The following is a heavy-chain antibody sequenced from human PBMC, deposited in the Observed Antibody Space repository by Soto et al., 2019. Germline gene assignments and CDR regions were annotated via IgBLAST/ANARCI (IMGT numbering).Heavy chain of an antibody. CDR1: GYTFTDYS. CDR3: ARPMNYNDYLDY. V-gene: IGHV1-3*05. CDR2: IHGNNGNT. D-gene: IGHD3-10*01. Sequence: QVQLVQSGAEEKKPGASVKVSCKASGYTFTDYSMHWVRQAPGQRLEWMGWIHGNNGNTRYSQNFQGRVTITRDTSASTDYMELGSLTSEDKAVYYCARPMNYNDYLDYWGQGTLVTVSS. J-gene: IGHJ4*02.